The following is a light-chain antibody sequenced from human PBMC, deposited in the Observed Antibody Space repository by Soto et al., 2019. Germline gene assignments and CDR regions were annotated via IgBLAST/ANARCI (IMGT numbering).Light chain of an antibody. J-gene: IGLJ2*01. CDR2: DVG. V-gene: IGLV2-11*01. CDR1: SNDVGGYNY. Sequence: QSVLTQPRSVSGSPGQSVTLSCTGTSNDVGGYNYVSWYQQYPGKAPTLMIYDVGKRPSGVPDRFSGSKSGNTASLIISGLQAEDEADYYCCSYAGSDSLVFGGGTKLTV. CDR3: CSYAGSDSLV.